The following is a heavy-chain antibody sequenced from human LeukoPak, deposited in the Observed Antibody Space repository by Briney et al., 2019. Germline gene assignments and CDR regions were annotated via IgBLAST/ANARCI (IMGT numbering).Heavy chain of an antibody. Sequence: GASVKVSCKASGYTFTSYYMHWVRQAPGQGLEWMGIINPSGGSTSYAQKFQGRVTMTRDTSTSTVYMELSGLTSEDTGVYYCARDLRSGSVRFDYWGQGTLVTVSS. CDR3: ARDLRSGSVRFDY. V-gene: IGHV1-46*01. D-gene: IGHD3-10*01. J-gene: IGHJ4*02. CDR1: GYTFTSYY. CDR2: INPSGGST.